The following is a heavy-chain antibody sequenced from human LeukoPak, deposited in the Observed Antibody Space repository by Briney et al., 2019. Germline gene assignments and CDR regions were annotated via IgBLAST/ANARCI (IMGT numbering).Heavy chain of an antibody. D-gene: IGHD4-17*01. J-gene: IGHJ5*02. CDR3: ARDMTTVTTFDP. CDR2: IWSDGSNK. V-gene: IGHV3-33*01. CDR1: GFTFSYYA. Sequence: GGSLRLSCAASGFTFSYYAIHWVRQAPGKGLEWVALIWSDGSNKYYADSVKGRITISRDNSKNTVYLQMNSLRAEDTAVYYCARDMTTVTTFDPWGQGTLVTVSS.